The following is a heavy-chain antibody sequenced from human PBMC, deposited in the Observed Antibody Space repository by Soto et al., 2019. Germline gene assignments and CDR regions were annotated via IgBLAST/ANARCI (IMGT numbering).Heavy chain of an antibody. D-gene: IGHD3-22*01. J-gene: IGHJ4*02. CDR2: IIPIFGTA. V-gene: IGHV1-69*01. CDR3: AINSYYYYRSGYNFDY. CDR1: GGTFSSYA. Sequence: QVQLVQSGAEVTKPGSSVKVSCKASGGTFSSYAISWVRQAPGQGLEWMGGIIPIFGTANYAQKFQGRVTITADEATSTAYMELSSLRPEDTAVYYCAINSYYYYRSGYNFDYWGQGTLVTVSS.